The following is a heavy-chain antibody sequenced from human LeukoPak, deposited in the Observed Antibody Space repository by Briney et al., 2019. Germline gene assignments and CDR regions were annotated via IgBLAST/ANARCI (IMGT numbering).Heavy chain of an antibody. D-gene: IGHD4/OR15-4a*01. CDR3: AIWTGGGNYRLTFDY. CDR2: ISSSGSTI. CDR1: GFTFSSYE. J-gene: IGHJ4*02. Sequence: GGTLSLSCAPSGFTFSSYEMNWVRQAPGQGLEWGSYISSSGSTIYYADSVKGRFTISRDNAKNSLYLQMNSLRAEDTAVYYCAIWTGGGNYRLTFDYWGQGTLVTVSS. V-gene: IGHV3-48*03.